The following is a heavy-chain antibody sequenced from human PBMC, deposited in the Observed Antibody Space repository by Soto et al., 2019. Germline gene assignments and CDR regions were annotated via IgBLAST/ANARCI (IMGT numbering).Heavy chain of an antibody. CDR2: IIPIFGTA. J-gene: IGHJ4*02. CDR1: GGTFSSYS. CDR3: ARDGGRHSGGIDY. D-gene: IGHD1-26*01. Sequence: QVQLVQSGAEVKKPGSSVKVSCKASGGTFSSYSINWVRQAPGQGLEWMGEIIPIFGTANYAQKFQGRVTIPADESTSAVYIELSSLRSEDTAVYYCARDGGRHSGGIDYWGQGTLVTVSS. V-gene: IGHV1-69*01.